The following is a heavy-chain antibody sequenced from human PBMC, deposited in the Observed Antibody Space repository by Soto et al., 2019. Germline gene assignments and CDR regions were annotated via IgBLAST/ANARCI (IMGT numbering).Heavy chain of an antibody. D-gene: IGHD2-15*01. CDR3: ASYLQYCSGGSCYSEDAFDI. Sequence: QVQLVQSGAEVKKPGASVKVSCKASGYTFTSYDINWVRQATGQGLEWMGWMNPNSGNTGYAQKFQGRVTMTSNTSISTAYMELSSLRSEDTAVYYCASYLQYCSGGSCYSEDAFDIWGQGTMVTVSS. J-gene: IGHJ3*02. CDR2: MNPNSGNT. V-gene: IGHV1-8*01. CDR1: GYTFTSYD.